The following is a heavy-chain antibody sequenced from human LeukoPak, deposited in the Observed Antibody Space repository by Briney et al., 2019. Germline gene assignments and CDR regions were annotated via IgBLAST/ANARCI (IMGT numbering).Heavy chain of an antibody. V-gene: IGHV1-2*06. D-gene: IGHD3-22*01. J-gene: IGHJ4*02. CDR2: INPNSGGT. Sequence: GASVKVSCKASGYTFTGYYMHWVRQAPGQGLEWMGRINPNSGGTNYAQKFQGRVTMTRDTSISTAYMELSRLRSDDTAVYYCARVVNKGIGDFDYWGQGTLVTVSS. CDR1: GYTFTGYY. CDR3: ARVVNKGIGDFDY.